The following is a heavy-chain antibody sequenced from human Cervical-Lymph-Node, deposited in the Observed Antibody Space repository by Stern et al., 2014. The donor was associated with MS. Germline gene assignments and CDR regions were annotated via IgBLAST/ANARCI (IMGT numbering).Heavy chain of an antibody. D-gene: IGHD3/OR15-3a*01. CDR3: VRDTYDMSFLLGWTGGMDV. Sequence: EVQLVESGGGLVQPGGSLRLSCAASGLTVRSYWMHWVRQGPEKGLEWVSRINSDGSSTRYADSVKGRFNISRDNAKNTLSLQMNSLRAEDTAVYYCVRDTYDMSFLLGWTGGMDVWGQGTTVTVSS. V-gene: IGHV3-74*01. J-gene: IGHJ6*02. CDR1: GLTVRSYW. CDR2: INSDGSST.